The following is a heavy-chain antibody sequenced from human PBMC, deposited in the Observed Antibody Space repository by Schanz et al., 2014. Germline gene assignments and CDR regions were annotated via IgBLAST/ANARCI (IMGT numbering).Heavy chain of an antibody. V-gene: IGHV1-46*03. CDR2: INPSGGST. CDR3: ARDGVDAAAGGNY. CDR1: GYTFTSDS. D-gene: IGHD6-13*01. Sequence: QVQLVQSGAEVKKPGASVKVSCKASGYTFTSDSMHWVRQAPGQGLEWMGMINPSGGSTTYAQKFQGRVTMTGDTSTSTVYMELSSLRSEDTAVYYCARDGVDAAAGGNYWGQGTLVNVSS. J-gene: IGHJ4*02.